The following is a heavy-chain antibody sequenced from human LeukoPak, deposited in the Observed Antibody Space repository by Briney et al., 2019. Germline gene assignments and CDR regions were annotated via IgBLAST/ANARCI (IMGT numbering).Heavy chain of an antibody. CDR1: GFTFSSYE. CDR2: ISSSGSTI. J-gene: IGHJ6*03. D-gene: IGHD2-15*01. CDR3: AGAADCSGGSCYYYYMDV. Sequence: GGSLRLSCAASGFTFSSYEMNWVRQAPGKGLEWVSYISSSGSTIYYADSVKGRFTISRDNAKNSLYLQMNSLRAEDTAVYYCAGAADCSGGSCYYYYMDVWGKRTTVTVSS. V-gene: IGHV3-48*03.